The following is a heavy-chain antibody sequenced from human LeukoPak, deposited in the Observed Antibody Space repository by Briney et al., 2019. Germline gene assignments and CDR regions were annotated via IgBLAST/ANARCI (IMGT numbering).Heavy chain of an antibody. CDR2: IYSGGST. V-gene: IGHV4-4*09. CDR3: ARGRGPLRVEFWD. Sequence: KTSETLSLTCNVSGGSLKSHYCSWIRQAPGKGLEWIGFIYSGGSTTYNPSLKSRVSISAETSKNQFSLRMTSLTAADTAVYYCARGRGPLRVEFWDWGQGALVTVSS. CDR1: GGSLKSHY. J-gene: IGHJ4*02. D-gene: IGHD3/OR15-3a*01.